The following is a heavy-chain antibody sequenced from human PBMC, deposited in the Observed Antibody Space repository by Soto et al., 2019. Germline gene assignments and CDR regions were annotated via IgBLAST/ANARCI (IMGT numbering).Heavy chain of an antibody. D-gene: IGHD2-8*01. CDR3: ARGSVYCTNGVCYPVSSGFDT. Sequence: QVQLVQSGAEVKKPGASVKVSCKASGYTFTSYDINWVRQATGQGLEWMGWMNPNSGNTGYAQKFQGRVTMTRNTSISTAYMELSSLRSEDTAVYYCARGSVYCTNGVCYPVSSGFDTWGQGTLVTVSS. CDR1: GYTFTSYD. V-gene: IGHV1-8*01. J-gene: IGHJ5*02. CDR2: MNPNSGNT.